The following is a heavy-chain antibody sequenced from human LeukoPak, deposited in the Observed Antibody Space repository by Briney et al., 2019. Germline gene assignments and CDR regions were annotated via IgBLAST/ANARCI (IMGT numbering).Heavy chain of an antibody. CDR3: ARALNFDAFDI. CDR1: GFTVSSSY. J-gene: IGHJ3*02. CDR2: ISSSGSTI. V-gene: IGHV3-11*04. Sequence: KTGGSLRLSCAASGFTVSSSYMSWVRQAPGKGLEWVSYISSSGSTIYYADSVKGRFTISRDNAKNSLYLQMNSLRAEDTAVYYCARALNFDAFDIWGQGTMVTVSS.